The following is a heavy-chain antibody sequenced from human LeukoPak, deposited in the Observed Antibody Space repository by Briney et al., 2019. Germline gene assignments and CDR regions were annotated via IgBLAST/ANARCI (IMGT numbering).Heavy chain of an antibody. CDR2: ISSNGGST. CDR1: GFTFSSYA. Sequence: GGSLRLSCAASGFTFSSYAMHWVRQAPGKGLEYVSAISSNGGSTYYANSVKGRFTISRDNSKNTLYLQMGSLRAEDMAVYYCARGVRTGYGGVIDYWGQGTLVTVSS. D-gene: IGHD3/OR15-3a*01. J-gene: IGHJ4*02. V-gene: IGHV3-64*01. CDR3: ARGVRTGYGGVIDY.